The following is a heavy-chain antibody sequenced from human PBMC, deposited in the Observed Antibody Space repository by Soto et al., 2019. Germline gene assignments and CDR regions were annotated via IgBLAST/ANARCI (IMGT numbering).Heavy chain of an antibody. V-gene: IGHV5-51*01. Sequence: EVQLVQSGAEVKKPGESLRISCEASGYTFTTYWVAWVRQSPGKGLEWLAIIYPGDSDTRYNPSFQGHVTISADASISMAYLQLTSLKASDSAIYFCARLPASGNPNGGALDAWGQGTVVSVSS. CDR1: GYTFTTYW. CDR2: IYPGDSDT. J-gene: IGHJ3*01. CDR3: ARLPASGNPNGGALDA. D-gene: IGHD2-21*01.